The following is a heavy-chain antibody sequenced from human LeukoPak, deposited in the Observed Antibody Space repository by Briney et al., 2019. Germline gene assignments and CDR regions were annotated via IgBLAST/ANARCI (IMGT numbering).Heavy chain of an antibody. CDR3: AKDRSTNGWYSVNPFGY. V-gene: IGHV3-23*01. D-gene: IGHD6-19*01. Sequence: GGSLRLSCAASAFTFTNAWMNWVRQAPGKGLEWVSAISGSGGGTYYADSVKGRFTISRDNSKNTLSLQMNSLRAEDTAVYYCAKDRSTNGWYSVNPFGYWGQGTLVTVSS. J-gene: IGHJ4*02. CDR2: ISGSGGGT. CDR1: AFTFTNAW.